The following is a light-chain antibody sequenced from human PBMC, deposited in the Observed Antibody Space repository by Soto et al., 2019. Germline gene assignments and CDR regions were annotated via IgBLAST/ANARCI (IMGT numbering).Light chain of an antibody. J-gene: IGKJ5*01. CDR2: GSF. CDR1: QSVDNN. Sequence: EVVLTESPLTVSASPRESATLSCKASQSVDNNVAWYQQKPVQAPRLLIVGSFARATGIPDRFIGSGSGSEFTLTISGLQSEVFAAYYSQQYNDRFPVPFGQGRRLAN. V-gene: IGKV3-15*01. CDR3: QQYNDRFPVP.